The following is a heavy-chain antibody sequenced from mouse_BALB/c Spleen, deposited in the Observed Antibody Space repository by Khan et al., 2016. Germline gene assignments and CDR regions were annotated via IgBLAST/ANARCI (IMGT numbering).Heavy chain of an antibody. J-gene: IGHJ3*01. Sequence: EVKLLESGGGLVKPGGSLRLSCAASGFAFSGYWMNWVRQTPGKGLEWIGEINAGSNKINYTPSLKDRFIISRDNAKNTLYLQMTKVGSEDTALSYCRRGGVFHWMAYWGQGTPVTVSA. CDR1: GFAFSGYW. V-gene: IGHV4-1*02. CDR3: RRGGVFHWMAY. CDR2: INAGSNKI.